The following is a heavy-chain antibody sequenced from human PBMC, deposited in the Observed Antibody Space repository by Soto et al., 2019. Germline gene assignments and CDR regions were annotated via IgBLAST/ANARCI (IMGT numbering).Heavy chain of an antibody. D-gene: IGHD5-18*01. Sequence: LSLTCTVSGGSISSSSYYWGWIRQPPGKGLEWIGSIYYSGSTYYNPSLKSRVTISVDTSKNQFSLKLSSVTAADTAVYYCARHPMVTGVVDYWGQGTLVTVSS. CDR3: ARHPMVTGVVDY. V-gene: IGHV4-39*01. CDR1: GGSISSSSYY. J-gene: IGHJ4*02. CDR2: IYYSGST.